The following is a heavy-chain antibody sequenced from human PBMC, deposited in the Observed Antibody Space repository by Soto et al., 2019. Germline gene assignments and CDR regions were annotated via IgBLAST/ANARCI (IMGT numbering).Heavy chain of an antibody. D-gene: IGHD4-17*01. J-gene: IGHJ6*02. Sequence: QVQLQESGPGLVKPSETLSLTCTVSGDSIGNYYWSWIRQPPGKGLEWIGNIYYGGSTNYNPSLKSRVAMSIDRSKNQFSLKLSSVTAADRAVFYCARLDYDGYYYYAMDVWGQGTTVTVSS. CDR3: ARLDYDGYYYYAMDV. CDR2: IYYGGST. V-gene: IGHV4-59*01. CDR1: GDSIGNYY.